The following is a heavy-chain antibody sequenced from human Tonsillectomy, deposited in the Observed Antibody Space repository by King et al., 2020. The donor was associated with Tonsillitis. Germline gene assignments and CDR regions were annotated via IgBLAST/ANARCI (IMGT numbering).Heavy chain of an antibody. V-gene: IGHV3-74*01. J-gene: IGHJ4*02. CDR3: ARGPHYSSSWYDY. Sequence: VQLVESGGGLVQPGGSLRLSCAASGFTFSNYWMHWFRQAPGKGLVWVSRINGDVSSTAYADSVRGRFTISRDNAKNTLYLQLSSLSAEDTAVYYCARGPHYSSSWYDYWGQGTLVTVSS. CDR1: GFTFSNYW. CDR2: INGDVSST. D-gene: IGHD6-13*01.